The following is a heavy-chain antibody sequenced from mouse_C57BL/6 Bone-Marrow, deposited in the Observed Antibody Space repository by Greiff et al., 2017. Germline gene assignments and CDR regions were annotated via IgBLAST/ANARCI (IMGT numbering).Heavy chain of an antibody. Sequence: EVQVVESGGGLVKPGGSLKLSCAASGFTFSSYAMSWVRQTPEKRLAWVATISDGGSYTYYPDNVKGRFTISRDNAKNNLYLQMSHLKSEDTAMYYCARVYLGSFDVWGTGTTVTVSS. CDR1: GFTFSSYA. J-gene: IGHJ1*03. CDR2: ISDGGSYT. CDR3: ARVYLGSFDV. V-gene: IGHV5-4*01. D-gene: IGHD2-3*01.